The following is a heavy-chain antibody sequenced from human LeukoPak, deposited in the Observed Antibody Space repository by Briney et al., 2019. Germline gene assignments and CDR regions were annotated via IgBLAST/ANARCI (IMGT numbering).Heavy chain of an antibody. V-gene: IGHV4-59*12. CDR1: GGSISSYY. CDR2: IYYSGST. Sequence: SETLSLTCTVSGGSISSYYWSWIRQPPGKGLEWIGYIYYSGSTNYNPSLKSRVTISVDTSKNQFSLKLSSVTAADTAVYYCARGAYSSSLYWGQGTLVTVSS. J-gene: IGHJ4*02. CDR3: ARGAYSSSLY. D-gene: IGHD6-13*01.